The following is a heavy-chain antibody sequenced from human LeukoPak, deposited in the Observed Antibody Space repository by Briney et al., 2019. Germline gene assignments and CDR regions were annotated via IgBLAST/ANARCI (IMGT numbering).Heavy chain of an antibody. CDR2: IYPGDSDT. D-gene: IGHD3-9*01. J-gene: IGHJ4*02. Sequence: HGESLKISCKGSGYSFTSYWIGWVRQMPGKGLEWMGIIYPGDSDTRYSPSLQGQVTISADKSISTAYLQWSSLKASDTAMYYCARLSYDILTGYYKEYYFDYWGQGTLVTVSS. CDR3: ARLSYDILTGYYKEYYFDY. V-gene: IGHV5-51*01. CDR1: GYSFTSYW.